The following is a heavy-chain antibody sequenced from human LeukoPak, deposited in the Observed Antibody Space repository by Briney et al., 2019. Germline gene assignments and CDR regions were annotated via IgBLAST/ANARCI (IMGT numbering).Heavy chain of an antibody. Sequence: ASVKVSCKASGYTFTSYDINWVRQATGQGLEWMGWMNPNSGNTGYAQKFQGRVTMTRNTSISTAYMELSSLRSEDTAVYYCARGGSCSSTSCYSYSYGMDVWGQGTTVTVSS. CDR2: MNPNSGNT. J-gene: IGHJ6*02. V-gene: IGHV1-8*01. D-gene: IGHD2-2*01. CDR1: GYTFTSYD. CDR3: ARGGSCSSTSCYSYSYGMDV.